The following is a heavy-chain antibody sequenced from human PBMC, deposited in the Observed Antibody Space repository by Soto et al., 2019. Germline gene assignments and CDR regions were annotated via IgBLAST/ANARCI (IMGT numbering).Heavy chain of an antibody. CDR3: ARHKPLKSGTSSY. D-gene: IGHD2-8*01. V-gene: IGHV5-10-1*01. CDR2: IDPSDSYI. CDR1: GYSFTSSW. J-gene: IGHJ4*01. Sequence: GESLKISCKGSGYSFTSSWITWVRQMPGKGLEWMGRIDPSDSYINYSPSFQGHVTFSADKSINTAYLQWSSLRASDTAIYYCARHKPLKSGTSSYWGQGTLVTVSS.